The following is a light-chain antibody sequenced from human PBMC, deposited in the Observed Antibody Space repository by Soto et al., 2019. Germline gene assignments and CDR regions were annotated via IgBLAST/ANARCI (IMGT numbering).Light chain of an antibody. CDR3: QHYSRTLPWT. CDR1: QTVGTNF. V-gene: IGKV3-20*01. J-gene: IGKJ1*01. CDR2: GTS. Sequence: EIVLTQSPGTLSLSPGETATLSCRASQTVGTNFLAWYQQKPGQAPRLLMFGTSNRATDIPDRFGGSGSGTDFPLTISRLEPEDVAVYYCQHYSRTLPWTFGQGTKVEIK.